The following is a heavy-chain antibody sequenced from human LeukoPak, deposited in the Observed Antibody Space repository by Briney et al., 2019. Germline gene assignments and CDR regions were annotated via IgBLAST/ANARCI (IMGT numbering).Heavy chain of an antibody. CDR1: GDSVSSNNGV. CDR3: ARHPTGDYVWGSYRSRWFDP. Sequence: SQTLSLTCAISGDSVSSNNGVWNWIRQSPSRGLEWLGRTYYRSKWYNDYAVSVKSRVTINPDTSKNQFSLKLSSVTAADTAVYYCARHPTGDYVWGSYRSRWFDPWGQGTLVTVSS. V-gene: IGHV6-1*01. CDR2: TYYRSKWYN. J-gene: IGHJ5*02. D-gene: IGHD3-16*02.